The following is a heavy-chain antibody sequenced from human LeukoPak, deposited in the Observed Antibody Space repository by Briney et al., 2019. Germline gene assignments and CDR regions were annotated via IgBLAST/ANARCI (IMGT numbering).Heavy chain of an antibody. J-gene: IGHJ4*02. CDR2: MNTGNCCT. V-gene: IGHV3-23*01. Sequence: GRSLRLSCAASGFSFSSYSMSWVRQAPGKGLEWVATMNTGNCCTYYADSVKGRFTISRDNSKNTLYLQMNSLGAEDTAIYYCAISYYFDYWGQGTLVTVSS. CDR1: GFSFSSYS. CDR3: AISYYFDY.